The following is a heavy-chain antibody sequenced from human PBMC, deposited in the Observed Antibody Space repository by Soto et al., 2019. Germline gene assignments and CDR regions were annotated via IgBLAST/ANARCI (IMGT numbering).Heavy chain of an antibody. D-gene: IGHD3-10*01. CDR2: IHYSGAT. Sequence: SETLSLTCTVSGDSFSTYYLSWIRQSPGMGLEWIGYIHYSGATNYNPSLKSRVTMSLDTSKKQFFLRLRSVTAADTAVYYCARALSMVRGAASYYFDYWGHGTLVTVSS. J-gene: IGHJ4*01. CDR1: GDSFSTYY. CDR3: ARALSMVRGAASYYFDY. V-gene: IGHV4-59*01.